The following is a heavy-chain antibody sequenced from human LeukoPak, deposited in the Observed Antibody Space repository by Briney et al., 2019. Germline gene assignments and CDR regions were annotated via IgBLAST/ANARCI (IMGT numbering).Heavy chain of an antibody. CDR3: ARDRVTTGYFDY. D-gene: IGHD4-17*01. Sequence: SETLSLTCTVSGGSISSGGYYWSWIRQHPGKGLEWIGYIYYSGSTYYNPSLKSRVTISVDTSKNQFSLKLSSVTAADTAVYYCARDRVTTGYFDYWGQGTLVTVSS. J-gene: IGHJ4*02. CDR2: IYYSGST. CDR1: GGSISSGGYY. V-gene: IGHV4-31*03.